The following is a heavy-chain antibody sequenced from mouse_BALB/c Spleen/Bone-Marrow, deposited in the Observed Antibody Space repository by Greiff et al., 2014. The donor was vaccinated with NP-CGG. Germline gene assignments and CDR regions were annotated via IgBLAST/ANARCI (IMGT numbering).Heavy chain of an antibody. CDR3: ARQITTVDYAMDY. D-gene: IGHD1-1*01. V-gene: IGHV1-7*01. J-gene: IGHJ4*01. CDR1: GYTFTSYW. CDR2: INPSTGYT. Sequence: QFQLQQSGAELAKPGASVKMSCKASGYTFTSYWMHWVKQRPGQGLEWIGYINPSTGYTEYNQKFKDKATLTADKSSSTAYMQLSSLTSEDSAVYYCARQITTVDYAMDYWGQGTSVTVSS.